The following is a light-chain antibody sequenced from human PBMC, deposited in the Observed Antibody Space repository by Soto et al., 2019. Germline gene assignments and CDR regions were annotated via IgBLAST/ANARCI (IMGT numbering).Light chain of an antibody. J-gene: IGLJ1*01. CDR1: SSDVGGYIF. CDR2: DVN. V-gene: IGLV2-8*01. CDR3: VSYAGGTYV. Sequence: QSVLTQPPSASGCPGQSVTISCTGTSSDVGGYIFVSWYQQHPGKAPKLMIYDVNKRPSGAPDRFSGSKSDNTASLTVSGLQAEDEADYYCVSYAGGTYVFGTGTKVTVL.